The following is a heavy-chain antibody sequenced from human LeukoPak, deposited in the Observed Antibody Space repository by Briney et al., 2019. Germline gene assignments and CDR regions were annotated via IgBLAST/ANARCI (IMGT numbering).Heavy chain of an antibody. D-gene: IGHD1-7*01. V-gene: IGHV3-30*01. J-gene: IGHJ6*03. CDR2: ISYDRSNK. CDR3: ARGQRGITGTTYYYMDV. CDR1: GFTFSSYA. Sequence: GGSLRLSCAASGFTFSSYAMHWVRQAPGKGLEWVAVISYDRSNKYYADSVKGRFTISRDNSKNTLYLQMNSLRAEDTAVYYCARGQRGITGTTYYYMDVWGKGTTVTVSS.